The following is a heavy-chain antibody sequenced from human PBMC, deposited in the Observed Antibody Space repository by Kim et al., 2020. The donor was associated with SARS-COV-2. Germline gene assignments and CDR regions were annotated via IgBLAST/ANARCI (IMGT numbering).Heavy chain of an antibody. CDR2: ISSDAKQT. CDR1: GFTFSSFA. V-gene: IGHV3-30*18. Sequence: GGSLRLSCAASGFTFSSFAMNWVRQVPGKGLEWLSLISSDAKQTYYGDSVKGRFVISRDDSKNTLYLQIDTLRVEDTAVYYCAKGRGRPLPESRELDLWGQGNVVTVSS. CDR3: AKGRGRPLPESRELDL. D-gene: IGHD1-7*01. J-gene: IGHJ2*01.